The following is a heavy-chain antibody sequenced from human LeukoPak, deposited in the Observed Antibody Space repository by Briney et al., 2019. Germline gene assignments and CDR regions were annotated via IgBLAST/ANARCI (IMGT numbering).Heavy chain of an antibody. CDR1: GGNFSSYT. V-gene: IGHV1-69*06. J-gene: IGHJ6*04. D-gene: IGHD5-18*01. CDR2: NIHIFDTA. CDR3: APRGGYSYGFSHYYYAMAV. Sequence: TSLKISCKASGGNFSSYTISWVRQAPGQGLEWMGGNIHIFDTANYAQNFQVRVTFTAEKSKSTAYMELSSLTSEDTAVYYCAPRGGYSYGFSHYYYAMAVWGKAPTAPVSS.